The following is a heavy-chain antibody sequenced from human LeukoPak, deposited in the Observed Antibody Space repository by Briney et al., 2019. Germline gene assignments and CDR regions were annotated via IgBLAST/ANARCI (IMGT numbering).Heavy chain of an antibody. CDR1: GLTFTNAW. J-gene: IGHJ4*02. CDR3: TTDYYDSSGYLL. CDR2: IKSKTGGGTT. V-gene: IGHV3-15*01. D-gene: IGHD3-22*01. Sequence: PGGSLRLSCAASGLTFTNAWMNWVRQAPGKGLEWVGRIKSKTGGGTTDYAAPVKGRFTVSRDDSKTTLYLQMNSLKTEDTAVYFCTTDYYDSSGYLLWGQGTLVTVSS.